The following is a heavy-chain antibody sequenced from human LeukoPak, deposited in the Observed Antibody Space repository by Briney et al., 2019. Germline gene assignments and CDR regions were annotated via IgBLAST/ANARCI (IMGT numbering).Heavy chain of an antibody. Sequence: GGSLRLSCAASGFTFSSYAMHWVRQAPGKGLVWVSRINSDGSSTSYADSVKGRFTISRDNAKNTLYLQMNSLRAEDTAVYYCARGYCSGGSCYPFVDYRGQGTLVTVSS. V-gene: IGHV3-74*01. J-gene: IGHJ4*02. CDR1: GFTFSSYA. CDR3: ARGYCSGGSCYPFVDY. D-gene: IGHD2-15*01. CDR2: INSDGSST.